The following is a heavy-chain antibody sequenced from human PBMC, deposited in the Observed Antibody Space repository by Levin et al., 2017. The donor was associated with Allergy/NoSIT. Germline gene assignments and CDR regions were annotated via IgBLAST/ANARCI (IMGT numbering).Heavy chain of an antibody. D-gene: IGHD5-12*01. CDR3: VRGNSGYGRFDY. V-gene: IGHV3-74*01. CDR1: GFTLSSYW. Sequence: GESLKISCAASGFTLSSYWMHWVRQAPGKGLVWVSRIFNVGSSATYADSVKGRFTISRDNAKNTLDLQMNSLTAEDTAVYYCVRGNSGYGRFDYWGQGTLVTVSS. CDR2: IFNVGSSA. J-gene: IGHJ4*02.